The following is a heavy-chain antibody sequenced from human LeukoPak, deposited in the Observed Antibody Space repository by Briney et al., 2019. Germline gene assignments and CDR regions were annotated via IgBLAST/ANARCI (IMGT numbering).Heavy chain of an antibody. CDR2: ISSCSTDI. V-gene: IGHV3-21*01. CDR3: ARGGITYWYFDL. D-gene: IGHD1-14*01. Sequence: GGSLRLSCAASGFTFSSYNMNWVRQAPGKGPELVSSISSCSTDIYYSDSVNGRFTISRDNAKNSLFLQMDSLRAEDTAVYYCARGGITYWYFDLWGRGTVVTVSS. J-gene: IGHJ2*01. CDR1: GFTFSSYN.